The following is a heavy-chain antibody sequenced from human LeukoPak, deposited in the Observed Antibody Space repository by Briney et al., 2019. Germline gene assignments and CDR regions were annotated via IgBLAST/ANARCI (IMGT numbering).Heavy chain of an antibody. CDR2: IYNSGGT. CDR1: GGSITSSFY. Sequence: SETLSLTCTVSGGSITSSFYWSWIRQSPGKGLEWIGYIYNSGGTKYNPSLKSRLTISVDTSKNQFSLNLSSVAAADTAVYYCARASVLLSADYWGQGTLVTVSS. CDR3: ARASVLLSADY. V-gene: IGHV4-59*01. D-gene: IGHD3-16*01. J-gene: IGHJ4*02.